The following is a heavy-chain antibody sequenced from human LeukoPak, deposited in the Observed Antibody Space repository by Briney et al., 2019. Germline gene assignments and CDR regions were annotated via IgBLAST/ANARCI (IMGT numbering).Heavy chain of an antibody. J-gene: IGHJ4*02. D-gene: IGHD6-19*01. Sequence: PGGSLRLSCAASGFTFSSYAMSWVRQAPGKGLEWVSAISGSGGSTYYADSVKGRFTISRDNSKNTLYPQMNSLRAEDTAVYYCARDSSGWSRGRFDYWGQGTLVTVSS. V-gene: IGHV3-23*01. CDR3: ARDSSGWSRGRFDY. CDR1: GFTFSSYA. CDR2: ISGSGGST.